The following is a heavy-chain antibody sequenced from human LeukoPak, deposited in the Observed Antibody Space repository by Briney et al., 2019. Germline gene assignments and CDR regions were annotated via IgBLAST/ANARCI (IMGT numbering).Heavy chain of an antibody. CDR1: GYAFTGYH. CDR3: AREGGGEGGVYFDY. V-gene: IGHV1-2*02. J-gene: IGHJ4*02. CDR2: INPNSGGT. D-gene: IGHD3-16*01. Sequence: GASVKVSCKASGYAFTGYHMHWVRQAPGQGLEWMGWINPNSGGTDYAQKFQGRVTMTRATSITTAYMELSRLSSDDTAVYYCAREGGGEGGVYFDYWGQGTLVTVSS.